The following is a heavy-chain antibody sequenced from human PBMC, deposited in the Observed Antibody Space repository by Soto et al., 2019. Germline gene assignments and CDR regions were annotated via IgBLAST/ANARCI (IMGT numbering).Heavy chain of an antibody. CDR3: AIYDSSGMNWFDP. CDR2: FDPEDGET. Sequence: ASVKVSCKVSGYTLTELSMHWVRQAPGKGPEWMGGFDPEDGETIYAQKFQGRVTMTEDTSTDTAYMELSSLRSEDTAVYYCAIYDSSGMNWFDPWGQGTLVTVSS. V-gene: IGHV1-24*01. D-gene: IGHD3-22*01. CDR1: GYTLTELS. J-gene: IGHJ5*02.